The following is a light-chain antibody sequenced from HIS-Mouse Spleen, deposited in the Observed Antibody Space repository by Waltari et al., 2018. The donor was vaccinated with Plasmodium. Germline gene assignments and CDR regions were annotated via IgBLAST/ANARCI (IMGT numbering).Light chain of an antibody. J-gene: IGLJ2*01. Sequence: QSALPQPPSASGSPGQSVTISCTGTSSDVGGYNYVSWYQQHPGKAPKLMIYEVSTRPSGVPARFAGSKSGNTASLTVSGLQAEDEADYYCSSYAGSNNLVFGGGTKLTVL. CDR3: SSYAGSNNLV. CDR1: SSDVGGYNY. CDR2: EVS. V-gene: IGLV2-8*01.